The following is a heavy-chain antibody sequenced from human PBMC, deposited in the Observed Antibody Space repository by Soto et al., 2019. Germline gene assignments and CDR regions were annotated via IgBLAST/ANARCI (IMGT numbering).Heavy chain of an antibody. CDR1: GGSISSGGYS. D-gene: IGHD2-15*01. V-gene: IGHV4-30-2*01. CDR2: IYHSGST. Sequence: SETLSLTCAVSGGSISSGGYSWSWIRQPPGKGLEWIGYIYHSGSTYYNPSLKSRVTISVDRSKNQFSLKLSSVTAADTAVYYCARAAVVRVQVWFDPWGQGTLVTVSS. J-gene: IGHJ5*02. CDR3: ARAAVVRVQVWFDP.